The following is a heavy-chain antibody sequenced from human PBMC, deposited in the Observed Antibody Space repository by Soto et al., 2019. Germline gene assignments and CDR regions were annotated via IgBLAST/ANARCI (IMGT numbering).Heavy chain of an antibody. V-gene: IGHV1-69*06. J-gene: IGHJ3*02. Sequence: QVQLVQSGAEVKKPGSSVKVSCTASGGTFSSYAISWVRQAPGQGLEWMGGIIPIFGTANYAQKFQGRVTITADKSTSTAYMELSSLRSEDTAVYYCARGYNGDYRISDAFDIWCQGTMVTVSS. CDR1: GGTFSSYA. CDR3: ARGYNGDYRISDAFDI. D-gene: IGHD4-17*01. CDR2: IIPIFGTA.